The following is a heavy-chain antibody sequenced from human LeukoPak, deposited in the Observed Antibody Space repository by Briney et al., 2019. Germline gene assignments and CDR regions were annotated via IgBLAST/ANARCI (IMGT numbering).Heavy chain of an antibody. J-gene: IGHJ4*02. CDR1: GFTFEEYT. D-gene: IGHD1-26*01. V-gene: IGHV3-43*01. CDR2: ISWDGGST. Sequence: PGGSLRLSCAASGFTFEEYTVLWVRQAPAKDLEWVSLISWDGGSTYYADSVKGRFTISRDNSKNSLYLQMNSLRTEDTALYYCAKGATHAFRANPDYWGQGTLVTVSS. CDR3: AKGATHAFRANPDY.